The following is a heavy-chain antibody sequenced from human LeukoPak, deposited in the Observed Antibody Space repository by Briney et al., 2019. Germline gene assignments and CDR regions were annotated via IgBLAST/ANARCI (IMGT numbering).Heavy chain of an antibody. V-gene: IGHV4-61*02. J-gene: IGHJ4*02. D-gene: IGHD1-26*01. Sequence: SETLSLTCTVSGGSISSGSYYWSWIRQPAGKGLEWIGRIYTSGSTNSNPSLKSRVTISGDTSKNQFSLKLSSVTAADTAVYYCASTVGATGGVDYWGQGTLVTVSS. CDR1: GGSISSGSYY. CDR3: ASTVGATGGVDY. CDR2: IYTSGST.